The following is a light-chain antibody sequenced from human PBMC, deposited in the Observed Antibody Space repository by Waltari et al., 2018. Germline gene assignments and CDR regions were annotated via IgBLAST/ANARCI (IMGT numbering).Light chain of an antibody. Sequence: SYVLTQSPSMSVAPGKMARIPCGGDNIGGKTLHWYQQKPGQAPVLVIYDDAVRPSGIPERFSGSNSGNTATLTISRVEDGDEADYYCQVWDSGSDRVVFGGGTKLTVL. CDR2: DDA. J-gene: IGLJ2*01. CDR1: NIGGKT. CDR3: QVWDSGSDRVV. V-gene: IGLV3-21*03.